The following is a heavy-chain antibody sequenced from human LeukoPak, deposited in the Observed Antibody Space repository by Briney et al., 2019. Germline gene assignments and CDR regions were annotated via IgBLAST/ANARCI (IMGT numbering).Heavy chain of an antibody. J-gene: IGHJ4*02. CDR2: VYYGRSP. CDR1: GDSISRSTYY. CDR3: ARSSGTGTFSY. Sequence: SETLSLTCTVSGDSISRSTYYWAWIRQPPGKGPEWIGSVYYGRSPYFNPSLESRATISVDTSKNHFSLKMSSVTAADTAVYYCARSSGTGTFSYWGQGTLVTVSS. V-gene: IGHV4-39*02. D-gene: IGHD6-25*01.